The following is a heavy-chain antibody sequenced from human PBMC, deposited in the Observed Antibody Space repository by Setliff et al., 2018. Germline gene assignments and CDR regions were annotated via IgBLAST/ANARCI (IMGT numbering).Heavy chain of an antibody. Sequence: SETLSLTCSVSGASISTTYYYWDWIRQSPEKGLEWIGTIYQNGITYYNPSVKSRVTISVDKSKNQFSLSLRSVTAADTAVYYCATDGPVLNGDYISWGQGTLVTVPQ. CDR2: IYQNGIT. CDR1: GASISTTYYY. D-gene: IGHD3-10*01. CDR3: ATDGPVLNGDYIS. V-gene: IGHV4-39*07. J-gene: IGHJ5*02.